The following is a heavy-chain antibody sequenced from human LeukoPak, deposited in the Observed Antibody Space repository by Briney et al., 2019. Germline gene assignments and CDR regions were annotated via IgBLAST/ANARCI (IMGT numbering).Heavy chain of an antibody. J-gene: IGHJ5*02. Sequence: KGGESLKISCQGSGYSFTSYWIGWVRQMPGKGLEWMGIIYPGDSDTRYSPSFQGQVTISADKSISTAYLQWSSLKASDTAMYYCARQDGTIAAAVGFDPWGQGTPVTVSS. D-gene: IGHD6-13*01. V-gene: IGHV5-51*01. CDR2: IYPGDSDT. CDR3: ARQDGTIAAAVGFDP. CDR1: GYSFTSYW.